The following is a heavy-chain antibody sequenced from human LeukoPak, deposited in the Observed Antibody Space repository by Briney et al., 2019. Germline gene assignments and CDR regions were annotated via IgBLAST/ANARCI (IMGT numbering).Heavy chain of an antibody. CDR1: GFAVGSNY. V-gene: IGHV3-53*01. J-gene: IGHJ4*02. CDR3: ARSESSARGSDY. CDR2: IYSGGGST. D-gene: IGHD6-25*01. Sequence: GGSLRLSCAASGFAVGSNYMSWVRQTPARGLEWVSVIYSGGGSTFYADSVKGRFIISTDNSKNTLYLQMNSLRAEDTAVYYRARSESSARGSDYWGQGTLVTVSS.